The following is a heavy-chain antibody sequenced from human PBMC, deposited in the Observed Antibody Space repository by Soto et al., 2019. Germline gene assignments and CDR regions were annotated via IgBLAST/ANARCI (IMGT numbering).Heavy chain of an antibody. CDR3: AKWHTYYYDSRGYSGFDC. J-gene: IGHJ4*02. D-gene: IGHD3-22*01. V-gene: IGHV3-23*01. Sequence: EVQLLESGGGLVQPGGSLRLSCAASGLTFSSYAMTWVRQAPGKGLEWVSAMSGGGETTYYADSVKGRFIISRDSSKNTLYLHMNSLRAEDTAAYYCAKWHTYYYDSRGYSGFDCWGRGTLVTVSS. CDR1: GLTFSSYA. CDR2: MSGGGETT.